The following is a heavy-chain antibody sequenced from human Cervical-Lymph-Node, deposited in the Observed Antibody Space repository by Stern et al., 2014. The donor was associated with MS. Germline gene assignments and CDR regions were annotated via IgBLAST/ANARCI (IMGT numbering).Heavy chain of an antibody. V-gene: IGHV4-4*07. CDR2: IYTSGST. D-gene: IGHD7-27*01. J-gene: IGHJ3*02. Sequence: VQLEESGPGLVKPSETLSLICTVSGGSISTYYWSWIRQPAGKGLEWIGRIYTSGSTNYNPSLKSRVTMSIDTSKNQFSLKLSSVTAADTAVYYCAREGRSFWGAFDIWGQGTMATVSS. CDR3: AREGRSFWGAFDI. CDR1: GGSISTYY.